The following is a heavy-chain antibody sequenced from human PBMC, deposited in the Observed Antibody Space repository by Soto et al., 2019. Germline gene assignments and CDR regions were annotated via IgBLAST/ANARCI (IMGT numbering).Heavy chain of an antibody. CDR2: MNPNSGNT. J-gene: IGHJ5*02. CDR3: VRMASSGTLNWFDP. V-gene: IGHV1-8*01. D-gene: IGHD1-1*01. Sequence: ASVKVSCKASESTFMNYYISWVRQATGQGLEWMGWMNPNSGNTVYALKFQGRVSMTRNTSIYTVYLELSSLASDDTAVYYCVRMASSGTLNWFDPWGQGTLVTVSS. CDR1: ESTFMNYY.